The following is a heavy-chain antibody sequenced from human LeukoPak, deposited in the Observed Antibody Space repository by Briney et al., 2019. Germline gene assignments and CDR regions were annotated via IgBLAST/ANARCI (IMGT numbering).Heavy chain of an antibody. CDR1: GFTFSNYC. CDR2: IRYDGDIK. CDR3: AKDPGRFLDY. V-gene: IGHV3-30*02. Sequence: GGSLRLSCAASGFTFSNYCIHWVRQAPGKGLEWVAFIRYDGDIKYYADSVKGRFTISRDNSKNTLYLQVNSLGPDDTALYYCAKDPGRFLDYWGQGTLVTVSS. D-gene: IGHD1-26*01. J-gene: IGHJ4*02.